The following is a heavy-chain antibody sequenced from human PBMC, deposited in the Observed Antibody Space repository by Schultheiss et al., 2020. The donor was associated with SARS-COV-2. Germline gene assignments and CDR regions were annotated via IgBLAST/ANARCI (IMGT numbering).Heavy chain of an antibody. CDR2: IYYSGST. Sequence: SETLSLTCTVSGGSISSYYWSLIRQPPGKGLEWIGYIYYSGSTNYNPSLKSRVTISVDTSKNQFSLKLSSVTAADTAVYYCARGPTDGMDVWGQGTTVTVSS. CDR1: GGSISSYY. V-gene: IGHV4-59*01. CDR3: ARGPTDGMDV. J-gene: IGHJ6*02.